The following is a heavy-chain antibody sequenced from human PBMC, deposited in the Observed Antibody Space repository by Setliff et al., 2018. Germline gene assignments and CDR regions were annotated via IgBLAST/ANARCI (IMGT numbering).Heavy chain of an antibody. CDR1: ALTFSNYG. D-gene: IGHD2-2*01. Sequence: GGSLRLSCAASALTFSNYGIHWVRQAPGKGLEWVAFIRNDGTEKFHADPVKGRFTVSRDNPKNTVFLQMNSLTTDDTAVYYCAKARYCSGTSCAFDDWGQGTLVTVSS. J-gene: IGHJ4*02. CDR2: IRNDGTEK. CDR3: AKARYCSGTSCAFDD. V-gene: IGHV3-30*02.